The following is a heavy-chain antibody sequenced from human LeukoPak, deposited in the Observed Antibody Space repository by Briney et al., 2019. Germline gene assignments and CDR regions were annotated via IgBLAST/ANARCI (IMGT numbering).Heavy chain of an antibody. CDR3: ARGVQLRYYFDY. V-gene: IGHV1-69*01. D-gene: IGHD5-18*01. J-gene: IGHJ4*02. CDR1: GGTFSSYA. CDR2: IIPIFGTA. Sequence: KVSCKASGGTFSSYAISWVRQAPGQGLEWMGGIIPIFGTANYAQKFQGRVTITADESTSTAYMELSSLRSEDTAVYYCARGVQLRYYFDYWGQGTLVTVSS.